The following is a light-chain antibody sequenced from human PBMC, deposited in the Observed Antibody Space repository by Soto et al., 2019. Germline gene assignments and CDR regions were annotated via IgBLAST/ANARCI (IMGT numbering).Light chain of an antibody. V-gene: IGKV3-15*01. J-gene: IGKJ5*01. CDR3: QQYSNWPPIT. CDR1: QTISTK. CDR2: GAS. Sequence: EIVFTQSPATLSLSPGERASLSCRASQTISTKLVWYQQKPGQAPRLLIYGASTRATGIPDRFSGSGSGTEFTLTISSLQSEDFAVYYCQQYSNWPPITFGQGTRLEIK.